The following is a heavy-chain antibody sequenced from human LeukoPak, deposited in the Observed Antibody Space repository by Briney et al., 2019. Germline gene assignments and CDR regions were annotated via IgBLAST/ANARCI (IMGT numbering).Heavy chain of an antibody. CDR3: ARARKMATINPYYYYYGMDV. J-gene: IGHJ6*02. D-gene: IGHD5-24*01. CDR2: IIPILGIA. Sequence: ASATVSCTASRGTFSSYTISRVRQAPGQGLEWLGRIIPILGIANYAQKFQGRVTITADKSTSTAYMELSSLRSEDTAVYYCARARKMATINPYYYYYGMDVWGQGTTVTVSS. CDR1: RGTFSSYT. V-gene: IGHV1-69*02.